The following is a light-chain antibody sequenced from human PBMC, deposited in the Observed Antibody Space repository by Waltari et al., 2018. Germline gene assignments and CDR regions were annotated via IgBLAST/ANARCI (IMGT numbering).Light chain of an antibody. CDR3: SSYTSSSTLV. Sequence: QSALTQPASVSGSPGQSITISCTGTRSDVGGYNYVSWYQQHPGKAPKLMIYEVSNRPSGVSNRFSGSKSGNTASPTISGLQAEDEADYYCSSYTSSSTLVFGGGTKLTVL. CDR1: RSDVGGYNY. J-gene: IGLJ2*01. V-gene: IGLV2-14*01. CDR2: EVS.